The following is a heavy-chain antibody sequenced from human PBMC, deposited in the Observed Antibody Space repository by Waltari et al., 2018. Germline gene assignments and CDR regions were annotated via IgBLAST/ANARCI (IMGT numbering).Heavy chain of an antibody. Sequence: QVQLVQSGAEVKKPGASVKVSCKASGYTFTGYYMHWVRQAPGQGLEWMGRINPNSGGTNYAQKFQGRVTMTRDTSISTAYMELSRLRSDDTAVYYCASLCSGGSCYFSTGAFDIWGQGTMVTVSS. D-gene: IGHD2-15*01. CDR2: INPNSGGT. CDR3: ASLCSGGSCYFSTGAFDI. CDR1: GYTFTGYY. J-gene: IGHJ3*02. V-gene: IGHV1-2*06.